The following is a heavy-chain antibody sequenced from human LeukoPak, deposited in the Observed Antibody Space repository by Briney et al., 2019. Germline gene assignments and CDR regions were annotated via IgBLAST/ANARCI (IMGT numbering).Heavy chain of an antibody. Sequence: PGGSLRLSCAASGFTFSDYEMNWVRQAPGKGLEWISYISSSGRRTYYADSVKGRFSISRDNAKNSLHLQMSSLRADDTAIYYCARGPRDPTEYCSRGTCSPTYEVWGQGTLVTVSS. D-gene: IGHD2-15*01. CDR2: ISSSGRRT. CDR1: GFTFSDYE. V-gene: IGHV3-48*03. J-gene: IGHJ4*02. CDR3: ARGPRDPTEYCSRGTCSPTYEV.